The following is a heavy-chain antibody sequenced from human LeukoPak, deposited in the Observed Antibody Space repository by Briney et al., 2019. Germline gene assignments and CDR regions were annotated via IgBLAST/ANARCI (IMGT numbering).Heavy chain of an antibody. Sequence: GGSLRLSCAVSGFTFTAYGMHWVRQAPRKGLEWVAIISYDGINKYYPDSVKGRFTISRDNSKNTLYLQMNSLRAEDTAVYYCAKDTRDDHHSDYWGQGTLVTVSS. J-gene: IGHJ4*02. CDR3: AKDTRDDHHSDY. CDR2: ISYDGINK. D-gene: IGHD1-14*01. CDR1: GFTFTAYG. V-gene: IGHV3-30*18.